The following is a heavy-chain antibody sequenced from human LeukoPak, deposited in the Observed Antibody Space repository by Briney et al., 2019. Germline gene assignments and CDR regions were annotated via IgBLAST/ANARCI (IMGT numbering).Heavy chain of an antibody. CDR2: IYYSGGT. CDR1: GGSISSGGYY. D-gene: IGHD3-10*01. CDR3: ARPRSGSSGLDFDY. V-gene: IGHV4-31*03. J-gene: IGHJ4*02. Sequence: NPSQTLSLTCTVSGGSISSGGYYWSWIRQHPGKGLEWIGYIYYSGGTYYNPSLKSRVTISVDTSKNQFSLKLSSVTAADTAVYYCARPRSGSSGLDFDYWGQGTLVTVSS.